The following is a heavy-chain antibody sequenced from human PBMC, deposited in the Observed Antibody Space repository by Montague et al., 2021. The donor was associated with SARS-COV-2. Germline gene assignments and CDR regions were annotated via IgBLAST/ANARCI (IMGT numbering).Heavy chain of an antibody. CDR3: ARGKSYYDIVTGYYRVSWFDT. CDR2: MYHSGST. V-gene: IGHV4-30-2*01. D-gene: IGHD3-9*01. CDR1: GGSISSGGYY. Sequence: TLSLTCAVSGGSISSGGYYWSWIRQPPGKGLEWIGYMYHSGSTYYKLSLKSRVTISVDRSKNQVSLKLTSATAADTAVYYCARGKSYYDIVTGYYRVSWFDTWGQGTLVTVSS. J-gene: IGHJ5*02.